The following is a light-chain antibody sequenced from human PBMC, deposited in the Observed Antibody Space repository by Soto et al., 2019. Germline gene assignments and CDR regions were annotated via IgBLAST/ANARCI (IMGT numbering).Light chain of an antibody. Sequence: NVLRQSPGTLSLSPGERATLSFRASQSVGNDFLAWYQQKPGQAPRLLIYGASTRATDVPDRFSGSGSGADFTLTISRLEPEDFAVYYCQQYGSSPPRTFGQGTKVDIK. J-gene: IGKJ1*01. V-gene: IGKV3-20*01. CDR3: QQYGSSPPRT. CDR2: GAS. CDR1: QSVGNDF.